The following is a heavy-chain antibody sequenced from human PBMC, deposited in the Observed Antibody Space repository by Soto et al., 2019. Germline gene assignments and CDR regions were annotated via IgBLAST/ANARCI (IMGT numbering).Heavy chain of an antibody. V-gene: IGHV1-69*13. CDR3: AKEGIAAAGAPLFDYYYGMDV. D-gene: IGHD6-13*01. CDR2: IIPIFGTA. CDR1: GGTFSSYA. Sequence: SVKVSCKASGGTFSSYAISWVRQAPGQGLEWMGGIIPIFGTANYAQKFQGRVTITADESTSTAYMELNSLRAEDTAVYYCAKEGIAAAGAPLFDYYYGMDVWGQGTTVTVSS. J-gene: IGHJ6*02.